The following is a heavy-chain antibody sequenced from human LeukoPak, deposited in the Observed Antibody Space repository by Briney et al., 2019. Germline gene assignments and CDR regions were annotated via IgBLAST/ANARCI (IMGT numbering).Heavy chain of an antibody. CDR2: IYHSGST. Sequence: PSQTLSLTCAVSGGSISSGGYSWSWIRQPPGKGLEWIGYIYHSGSTYYNPSLKSRVTISVDRSKNQFSLKLSSVTAADTAVYYCARTPSMAPFDYWGQGSLVTVSS. CDR1: GGSISSGGYS. V-gene: IGHV4-30-2*01. CDR3: ARTPSMAPFDY. J-gene: IGHJ4*02. D-gene: IGHD3-10*01.